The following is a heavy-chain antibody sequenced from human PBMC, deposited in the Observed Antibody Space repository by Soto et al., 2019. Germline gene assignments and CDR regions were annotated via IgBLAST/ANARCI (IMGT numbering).Heavy chain of an antibody. CDR1: GGSISNCY. CDR2: MYYSGST. CDR3: ARGSLSTETANALDV. Sequence: QVQLHESGPGLVKPSETLSLTCTVSGGSISNCYWSWIRQSPGRGLEWIGYGYMYYSGSTYYNPSLESRVTLSVDTSKNQISLRLTSVTADDTALYYCARGSLSTETANALDVWGPGTMVTVSS. J-gene: IGHJ3*01. V-gene: IGHV4-59*01. D-gene: IGHD2-21*02.